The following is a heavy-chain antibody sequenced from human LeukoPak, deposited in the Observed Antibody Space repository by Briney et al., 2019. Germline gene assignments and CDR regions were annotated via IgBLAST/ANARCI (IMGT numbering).Heavy chain of an antibody. V-gene: IGHV3-23*01. J-gene: IGHJ4*02. D-gene: IGHD6-19*01. CDR1: GFTFSSYA. CDR2: ISGSGGST. Sequence: GSLRLSCAASGFTFSSYAMSWVRQAPGKGLEWVSAISGSGGSTYYADSVKGRFTISRDNSKNTLYLQMNSLRAEDTAVYYCARDGGSSGWYYFDYWGQGTLVTVSS. CDR3: ARDGGSSGWYYFDY.